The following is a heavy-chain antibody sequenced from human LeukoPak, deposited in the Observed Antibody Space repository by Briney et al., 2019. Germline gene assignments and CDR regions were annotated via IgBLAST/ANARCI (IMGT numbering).Heavy chain of an antibody. Sequence: GESLKISCKGSGYSFSSYWIGWVRQMPGKGLEWMGIIYPGDSDTRYSPSFQGQVTISADKSISTAYLQWSSLKASDTAMYYCARHGVAYYGSGSYPPSDYWGQGTLVTVSS. CDR3: ARHGVAYYGSGSYPPSDY. D-gene: IGHD3-10*01. J-gene: IGHJ4*02. CDR2: IYPGDSDT. V-gene: IGHV5-51*01. CDR1: GYSFSSYW.